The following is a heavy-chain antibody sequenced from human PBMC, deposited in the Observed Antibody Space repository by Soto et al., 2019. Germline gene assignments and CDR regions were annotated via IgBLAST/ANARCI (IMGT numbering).Heavy chain of an antibody. D-gene: IGHD5-12*01. CDR2: INYSGST. CDR3: AIRRYSGYDWIDNWFDP. J-gene: IGHJ5*02. V-gene: IGHV4-39*01. CDR1: GCPISSSSYY. Sequence: PSETLSLTCTVSGCPISSSSYYWGWIRQPPGKGLEWIGRINYSGSTYYSSFLKSRVTISVDTSKNQFSLRLSSVAAADTALYYFAIRRYSGYDWIDNWFDPWGQGTLVTVSS.